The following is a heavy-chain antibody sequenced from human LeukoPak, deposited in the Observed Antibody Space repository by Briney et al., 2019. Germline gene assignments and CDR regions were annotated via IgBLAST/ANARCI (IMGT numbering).Heavy chain of an antibody. CDR1: GYTFTSYG. Sequence: ASVKVSCKASGYTFTSYGISWVRQAPGQGLEWMGWINTNTGNPTYAQGFTGRFVFSLDTSVSTAYLQISSLKAEDTAVYYCARVTVSSGLDYWGQGTLVTVSS. V-gene: IGHV7-4-1*02. J-gene: IGHJ4*02. D-gene: IGHD6-19*01. CDR3: ARVTVSSGLDY. CDR2: INTNTGNP.